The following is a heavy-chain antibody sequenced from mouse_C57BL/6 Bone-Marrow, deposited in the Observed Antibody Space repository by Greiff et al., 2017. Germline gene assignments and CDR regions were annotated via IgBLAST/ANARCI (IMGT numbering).Heavy chain of an antibody. CDR1: GYAFSSYW. V-gene: IGHV1-80*01. J-gene: IGHJ2*01. CDR2: IYPGDGDT. CDR3: ARNWDGGYYFDY. D-gene: IGHD4-1*01. Sequence: VKLVESGAELVKPGASVKISCKASGYAFSSYWMNWVKQRPGKGLEWIGQIYPGDGDTNYNGKFKGKATLTADKSSSTAYMQLSSLTSEDSAVYFCARNWDGGYYFDYWGQGTTLTVSS.